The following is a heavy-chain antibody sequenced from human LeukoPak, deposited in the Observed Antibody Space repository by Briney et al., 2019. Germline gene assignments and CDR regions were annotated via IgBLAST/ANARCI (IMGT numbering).Heavy chain of an antibody. V-gene: IGHV3-21*04. J-gene: IGHJ4*02. Sequence: GGSLRLSCAASGFTFSSYGMNWVRQAPGKRLEWVSYISSYSDSVYYADSVKGRFTISRDNAKNSLYLQMNSLRAEDTAVYYCARHVIDYGVDYWGQGTLVTVSS. D-gene: IGHD4-17*01. CDR3: ARHVIDYGVDY. CDR2: ISSYSDSV. CDR1: GFTFSSYG.